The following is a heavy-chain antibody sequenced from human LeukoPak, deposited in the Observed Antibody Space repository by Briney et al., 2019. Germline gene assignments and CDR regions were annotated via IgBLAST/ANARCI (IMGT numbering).Heavy chain of an antibody. V-gene: IGHV3-9*03. Sequence: GGSLRLSCAASGFTVSSYYMSWVRQAPGRGLEWVSGISWKSGTIGYADSVKGRFTISRDNAKNSLYLQMNSLRVEDMALYYCVKARRDGYNSWGIFDYWGQGTLVTVSS. CDR2: ISWKSGTI. D-gene: IGHD5-24*01. J-gene: IGHJ4*02. CDR1: GFTVSSYY. CDR3: VKARRDGYNSWGIFDY.